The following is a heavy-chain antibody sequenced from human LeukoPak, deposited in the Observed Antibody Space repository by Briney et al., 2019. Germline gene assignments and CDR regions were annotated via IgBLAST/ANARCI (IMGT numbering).Heavy chain of an antibody. CDR3: ARDPGSGYVNNWFDP. J-gene: IGHJ5*02. CDR1: GFTFSSYS. CDR2: ISGSSSYI. V-gene: IGHV3-21*01. Sequence: PGGSLRLSCAASGFTFSSYSMNWVRQAPGKGLDWVSSISGSSSYIYYADSVKGRFTISRGNAKNSLYLQMYSLRAEDTAVYYCARDPGSGYVNNWFDPWGQGTLVTVSS. D-gene: IGHD3-22*01.